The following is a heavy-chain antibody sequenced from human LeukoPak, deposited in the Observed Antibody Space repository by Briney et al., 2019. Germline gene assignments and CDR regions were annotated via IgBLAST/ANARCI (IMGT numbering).Heavy chain of an antibody. J-gene: IGHJ4*02. Sequence: ASVKVSCKASGYTFTGYFIHWVRQVPGQGLEWMGWINPNSGGTNYAQKFQGRVTMTRDTSTSTAYMELSRLRSDDTAIYYCARESIIPAARGDYWGQGTLVTVSS. CDR3: ARESIIPAARGDY. D-gene: IGHD2-2*01. V-gene: IGHV1-2*02. CDR1: GYTFTGYF. CDR2: INPNSGGT.